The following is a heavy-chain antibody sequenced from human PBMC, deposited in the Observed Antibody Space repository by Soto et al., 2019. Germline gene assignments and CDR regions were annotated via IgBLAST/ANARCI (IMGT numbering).Heavy chain of an antibody. Sequence: QITLKESGPPLVKPTQTLTLTCTFSGFSLSTSGVGVGWIRQPPGKALEWLALIYWDDDKRYSPSLKSRLTITKDTSKNQVVLTMTNMDPVDTATYYCAHTSYDFWSGYSDYDAFDIWGQGTMVTVSS. CDR3: AHTSYDFWSGYSDYDAFDI. J-gene: IGHJ3*02. V-gene: IGHV2-5*02. D-gene: IGHD3-3*01. CDR1: GFSLSTSGVG. CDR2: IYWDDDK.